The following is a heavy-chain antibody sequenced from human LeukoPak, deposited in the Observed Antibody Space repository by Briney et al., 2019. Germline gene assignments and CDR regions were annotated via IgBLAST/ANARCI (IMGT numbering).Heavy chain of an antibody. CDR1: GGSMSYNY. Sequence: PSETLSLTCTVSGGSMSYNYWSWIRQPPGKGLEWIGFIYYSGSTNYNPSLKSRVTISVDTSKNQFSLKLSSVTAADTAVYYCARVDGGNWFDPWGQGTLVTVSS. CDR3: ARVDGGNWFDP. CDR2: IYYSGST. V-gene: IGHV4-59*01. J-gene: IGHJ5*02. D-gene: IGHD4-23*01.